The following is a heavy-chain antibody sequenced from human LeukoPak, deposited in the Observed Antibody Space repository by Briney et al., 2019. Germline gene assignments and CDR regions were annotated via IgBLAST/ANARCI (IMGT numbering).Heavy chain of an antibody. CDR2: IYYSGST. CDR3: ARAPPDNSSGYPSIDY. V-gene: IGHV4-31*03. J-gene: IGHJ4*02. Sequence: SQTLSLTCTVSGGSISSGGYYWSWIRQHPGRGLEWIGYIYYSGSTYYNPSLKSRVTIPVDTSKNQFSLKLSSVTAADTAVYYCARAPPDNSSGYPSIDYWGQGTLVTVSS. CDR1: GGSISSGGYY. D-gene: IGHD3-22*01.